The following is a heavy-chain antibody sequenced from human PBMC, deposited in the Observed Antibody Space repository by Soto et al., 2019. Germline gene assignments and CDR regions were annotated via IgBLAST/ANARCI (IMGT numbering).Heavy chain of an antibody. V-gene: IGHV1-69*08. J-gene: IGHJ5*02. Sequence: QVQLVQSGAEVKKPGSSVKVSCKASGGTFSSYTISWVRQAPGQGLEWMGRIIPILGIANYARECQGRVTSTADKSTSRADRELSSLRCEDTAVYYGGGEVDILTGYSMSWFDPWGRGTLVSVSS. CDR2: IIPILGIA. CDR1: GGTFSSYT. CDR3: GGEVDILTGYSMSWFDP. D-gene: IGHD3-9*01.